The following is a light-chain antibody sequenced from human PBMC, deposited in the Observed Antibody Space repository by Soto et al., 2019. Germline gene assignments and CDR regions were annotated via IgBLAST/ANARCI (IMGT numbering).Light chain of an antibody. Sequence: QSVLTQPPSVSGAPGQRVTISCTGSSSNIGAGYDVHWYQQLPGTAPKLLIYDNNNRPSGVPDRFSGSKSGTSASLAITGLQAEDEADYYCQSYDRSLSGRVFGGGTKLTFL. J-gene: IGLJ3*02. V-gene: IGLV1-40*01. CDR1: SSNIGAGYD. CDR2: DNN. CDR3: QSYDRSLSGRV.